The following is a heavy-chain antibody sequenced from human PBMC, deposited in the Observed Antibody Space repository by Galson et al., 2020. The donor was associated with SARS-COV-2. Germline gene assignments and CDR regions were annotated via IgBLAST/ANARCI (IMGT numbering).Heavy chain of an antibody. D-gene: IGHD2-15*01. CDR2: IYHTGST. V-gene: IGHV4-38-2*01. J-gene: IGHJ4*02. CDR3: ARDLLTGYFDY. CDR1: GSSMRSDYY. Sequence: SETLSLTCAVSGSSMRSDYYWGWIRQPPGKGLEWIGNIYHTGSTYYNPSLSSRVTISVDTSKNQFSPRLTSVTAADTAVYYCARDLLTGYFDYWGQGTLVSVSP.